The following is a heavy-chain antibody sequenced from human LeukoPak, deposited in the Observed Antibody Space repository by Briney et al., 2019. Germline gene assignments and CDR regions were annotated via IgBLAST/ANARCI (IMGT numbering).Heavy chain of an antibody. CDR3: EKDQVYYYDSIGAFDI. Sequence: TGGSLRLSCAASGFTFSSYAMSWVRQAPGKGLEWVSAISGSGGSTYYADSVKGRFTISRDNSKNTLYLQMNSLRAEDTAVYYCEKDQVYYYDSIGAFDIWGQGTMVTVSS. V-gene: IGHV3-23*01. CDR1: GFTFSSYA. D-gene: IGHD3-22*01. CDR2: ISGSGGST. J-gene: IGHJ3*02.